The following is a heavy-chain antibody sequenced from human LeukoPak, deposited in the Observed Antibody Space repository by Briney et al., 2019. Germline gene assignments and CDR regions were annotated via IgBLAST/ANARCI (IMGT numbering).Heavy chain of an antibody. CDR1: GGSISSFY. CDR2: SSYRGST. CDR3: AGGDSSGWTDFDY. V-gene: IGHV4-59*08. Sequence: SETLSLTCTVSGGSISSFYWSWIRQPPGKGLEWIGFSSYRGSTNYNPSLKSRFTISLDTSKKQFSLKLSSVTAADTAVFYCAGGDSSGWTDFDYWGQGTLVTVSS. D-gene: IGHD6-19*01. J-gene: IGHJ4*02.